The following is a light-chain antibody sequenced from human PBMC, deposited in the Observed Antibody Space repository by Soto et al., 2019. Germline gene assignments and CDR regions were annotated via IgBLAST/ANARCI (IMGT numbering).Light chain of an antibody. CDR1: QTVFYSSNNKNY. CDR3: QQYYGTPVT. J-gene: IGKJ1*01. V-gene: IGKV4-1*01. CDR2: WAS. Sequence: DIVMTQSPDSLAVSLGERATINGKSSQTVFYSSNNKNYLAWYQQKPGQPPKLLIYWASARDSGVPDRFSGSGSGTDFTLTISSLQAEDVAIYYCQQYYGTPVTFGQGTKVDIK.